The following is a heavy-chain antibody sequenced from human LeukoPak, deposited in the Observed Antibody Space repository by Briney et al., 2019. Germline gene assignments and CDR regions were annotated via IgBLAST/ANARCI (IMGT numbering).Heavy chain of an antibody. Sequence: ASVKVSCKASGYTFTGYYIHWVRQAPGQGLEWMGWINPNSGGTNYAQKFQGWVTMTRDTSISTAYMELSRLRSDDTAVYYCARVSKGDYGSGSYLFDYWGQGTLVTVSS. J-gene: IGHJ4*02. CDR3: ARVSKGDYGSGSYLFDY. V-gene: IGHV1-2*04. D-gene: IGHD3-10*01. CDR2: INPNSGGT. CDR1: GYTFTGYY.